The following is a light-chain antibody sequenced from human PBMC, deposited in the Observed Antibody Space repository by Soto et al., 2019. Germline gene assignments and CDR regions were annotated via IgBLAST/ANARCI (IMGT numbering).Light chain of an antibody. CDR2: DAS. Sequence: ETVLPQSPATLYLSPGDRATLACRASQNVRTYLGWYQQKPGQAPRLRIYDASTRATAIPARFSGSGSGTDFSLTICSRGPEHFAVYDYQLRATSRLFTFGPGTKVYLK. J-gene: IGKJ3*01. CDR1: QNVRTY. V-gene: IGKV3-11*01. CDR3: QLRATSRLFT.